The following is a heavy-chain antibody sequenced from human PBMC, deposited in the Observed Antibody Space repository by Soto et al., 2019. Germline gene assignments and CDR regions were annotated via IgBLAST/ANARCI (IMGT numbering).Heavy chain of an antibody. Sequence: QPGGSLRLSCAASGFTFSTYGMHWVRQAPGKGLEYVSAISGDGTSTYYANSVKGRFTISRDNSKNTLYLQMGSLRAEDMAVYYCAARYCTSSRCFHFDYWGQGALVTSPQ. J-gene: IGHJ4*02. CDR3: AARYCTSSRCFHFDY. CDR1: GFTFSTYG. CDR2: ISGDGTST. D-gene: IGHD2-2*01. V-gene: IGHV3-64*01.